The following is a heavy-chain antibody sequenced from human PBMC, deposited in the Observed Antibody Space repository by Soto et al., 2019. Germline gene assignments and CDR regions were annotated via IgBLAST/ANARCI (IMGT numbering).Heavy chain of an antibody. J-gene: IGHJ4*02. D-gene: IGHD6-13*01. CDR2: VYNSGST. Sequence: PSQTLSLTCTVSGGSISSNYWTWIWQPPGKGLEWLGYVYNSGSTNYNPSLKSRVRISEDTSKSQFSLKVNSMTAADTPVYSCARYRREAGAGYTLDNWGQGILVTVS. CDR1: GGSISSNY. CDR3: ARYRREAGAGYTLDN. V-gene: IGHV4-59*01.